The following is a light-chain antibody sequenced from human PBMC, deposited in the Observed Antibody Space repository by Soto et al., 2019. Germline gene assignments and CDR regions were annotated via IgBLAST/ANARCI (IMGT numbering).Light chain of an antibody. J-gene: IGLJ1*01. CDR3: QVWDSSRDHYV. CDR1: NIGDTG. Sequence: SYELTQPPSVSVAPGKTARITCGGNNIGDTGVHWYQQKSGQAPVLVISSNSDRPSGIPERFSGSNSGNTATLTISGVEAGDEADYYCQVWDSSRDHYVFGAGTQLTVL. V-gene: IGLV3-21*04. CDR2: SNS.